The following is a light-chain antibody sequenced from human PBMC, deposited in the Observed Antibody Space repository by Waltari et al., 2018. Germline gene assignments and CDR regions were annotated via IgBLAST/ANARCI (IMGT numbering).Light chain of an antibody. V-gene: IGLV1-47*02. CDR3: AVWDERVRGRV. J-gene: IGLJ3*02. CDR2: NYN. CDR1: TSHIGATL. Sequence: QSVLTQPPSASGTPGQRVPISCSACTSHIGATLLYWYQQLPGKAPTRLIYNYNQRPSGVPDRFSDSKSGTSASLAISGLRSEDEAEYYCAVWDERVRGRVFGGGTKLTVL.